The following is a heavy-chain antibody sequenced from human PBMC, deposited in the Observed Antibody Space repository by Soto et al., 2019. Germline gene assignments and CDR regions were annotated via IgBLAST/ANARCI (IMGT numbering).Heavy chain of an antibody. CDR1: GYTFTSYA. D-gene: IGHD1-20*01. Sequence: ASVKVSCKASGYTFTSYAMHWVRQAPGQRLEWMGWINAGNGNTKYSQKFQGRVTITMDTSASTAYMELSSLRSEDTAVYYCARGITLPTPLDYWGQGTLVTVPQ. CDR2: INAGNGNT. J-gene: IGHJ4*02. CDR3: ARGITLPTPLDY. V-gene: IGHV1-3*01.